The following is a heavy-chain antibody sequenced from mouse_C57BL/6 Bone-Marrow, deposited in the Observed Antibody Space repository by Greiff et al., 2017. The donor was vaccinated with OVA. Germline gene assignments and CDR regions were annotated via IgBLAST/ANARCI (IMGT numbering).Heavy chain of an antibody. CDR2: IDPSDSYT. J-gene: IGHJ1*03. CDR1: GYTFTSYW. Sequence: QVQLQQPGAELVMPGASVKLSCKASGYTFTSYWMHWVKQRPGQGLEWIGEIDPSDSYTNYNQKFKGKSTLTVDKSSSTAYMQLSSLTSEDSAVYYGARDYYFSFWYFDVWGTGTTVTVSS. V-gene: IGHV1-69*01. CDR3: ARDYYFSFWYFDV. D-gene: IGHD1-1*01.